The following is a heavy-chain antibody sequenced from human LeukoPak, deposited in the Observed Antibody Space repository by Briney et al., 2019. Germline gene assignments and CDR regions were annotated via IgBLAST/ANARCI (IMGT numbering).Heavy chain of an antibody. CDR3: ARNQAVAANRGAFDI. J-gene: IGHJ3*02. Sequence: SDTLSLTCAVSGYSISSNNWWAWIRQPPGKGLEWIGYIYYGGNTYYNPYNPSLTSRVTMSVDTSKSQFSLKLDSVTEIDTAMYYCARNQAVAANRGAFDIWGQGTMVTVSS. V-gene: IGHV4-28*01. CDR2: IYYGGNT. CDR1: GYSISSNNW. D-gene: IGHD6-19*01.